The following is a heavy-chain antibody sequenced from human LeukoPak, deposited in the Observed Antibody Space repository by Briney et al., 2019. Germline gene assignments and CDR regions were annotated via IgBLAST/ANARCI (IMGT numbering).Heavy chain of an antibody. J-gene: IGHJ4*02. D-gene: IGHD5-18*01. Sequence: PGRSLRLSCAVSGFNFSLYTMDWVRQAPGKGLEWVASVSTFSNHIFYSDSVRGRFVISRANAKESLYLQMNNLRAEDTAVYYCARDFGYSYGYGLDYWGQGSLVIVSS. V-gene: IGHV3-21*01. CDR2: VSTFSNHI. CDR1: GFNFSLYT. CDR3: ARDFGYSYGYGLDY.